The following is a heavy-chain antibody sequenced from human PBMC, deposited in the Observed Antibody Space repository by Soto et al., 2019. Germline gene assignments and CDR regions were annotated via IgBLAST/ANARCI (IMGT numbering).Heavy chain of an antibody. V-gene: IGHV4-31*03. J-gene: IGHJ6*02. CDR2: IYYSGST. CDR3: ARGKMSTINYGMDV. D-gene: IGHD1-1*01. Sequence: QVQLQESGPGLVKPSQTLSLTCTVSGGSISSGGYYWSWIRQHPGKGLEWIGYIYYSGSTYYNPALKMRVNISVDTSKTQYSLKLSSVTAADTAVYYCARGKMSTINYGMDVWGQGTTVTVSS. CDR1: GGSISSGGYY.